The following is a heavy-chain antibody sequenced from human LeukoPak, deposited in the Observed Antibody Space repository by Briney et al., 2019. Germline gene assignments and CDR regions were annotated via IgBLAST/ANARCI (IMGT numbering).Heavy chain of an antibody. J-gene: IGHJ4*02. CDR2: IYPGDSDT. CDR3: ARHRGGAPYYFDY. Sequence: GESLKISCKGSGYSFTNHWIGWVRQMPGRGLEWMGIIYPGDSDTRYSPSFQGQVTISADKSISTAYLQWSSLKASDTAMYYCARHRGGAPYYFDYWGQGTLVTVSS. V-gene: IGHV5-51*01. CDR1: GYSFTNHW. D-gene: IGHD3-16*01.